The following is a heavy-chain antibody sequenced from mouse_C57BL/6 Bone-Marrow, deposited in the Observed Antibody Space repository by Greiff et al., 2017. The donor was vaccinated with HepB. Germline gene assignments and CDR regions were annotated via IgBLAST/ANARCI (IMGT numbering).Heavy chain of an antibody. CDR3: AREGDYYGNPPGV. Sequence: VHVKQSGPELVKPGASVKISCKASGYSFTDYNMNWVTQRNGKSLEWIGVINPNYGTTSYNQKFKGKATLTVDQSSSTAYMQLNSLTSEDSAVYYWAREGDYYGNPPGVWGTGTTVTVSS. D-gene: IGHD2-1*01. CDR1: GYSFTDYN. CDR2: INPNYGTT. J-gene: IGHJ1*03. V-gene: IGHV1-39*01.